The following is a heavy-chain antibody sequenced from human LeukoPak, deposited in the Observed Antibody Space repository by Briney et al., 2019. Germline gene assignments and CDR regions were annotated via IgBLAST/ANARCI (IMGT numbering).Heavy chain of an antibody. D-gene: IGHD3-9*01. CDR3: AKDGYYDILTGYNYYYYYMDV. J-gene: IGHJ6*03. V-gene: IGHV3-33*06. CDR1: GFTFSSYG. CDR2: IWYDGSNK. Sequence: GGSLRLSCAASGFTFSSYGMHWVRQAPGKGLEWVAVIWYDGSNKYYADSVKGQFTISRDNSKNTLYLQMNSLRAEDTAVYYCAKDGYYDILTGYNYYYYYMDVWGKGTTVTVSS.